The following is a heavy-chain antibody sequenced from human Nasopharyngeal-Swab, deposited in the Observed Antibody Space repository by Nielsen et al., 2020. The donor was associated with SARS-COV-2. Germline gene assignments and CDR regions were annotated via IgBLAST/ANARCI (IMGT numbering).Heavy chain of an antibody. D-gene: IGHD3-22*01. CDR1: GGSFSGYY. CDR2: INHSGTT. J-gene: IGHJ4*02. CDR3: ARGHRSISMIVVVIATAHFYFDS. Sequence: SETLSLTCAVYGGSFSGYYWSWIRQPPGKGLEWIGEINHSGTTSYNPSLKSRLTISSETSKNQFSLKLSSVTAADTAVYYCARGHRSISMIVVVIATAHFYFDSWGRGTLVTVTS. V-gene: IGHV4-34*01.